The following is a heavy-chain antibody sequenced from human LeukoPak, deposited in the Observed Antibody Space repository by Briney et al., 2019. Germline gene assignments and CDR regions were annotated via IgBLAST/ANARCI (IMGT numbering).Heavy chain of an antibody. V-gene: IGHV4-59*08. CDR1: GGSISSYY. Sequence: SETLSLTCTVSGGSISSYYWSWIRQPPGKGLEWIGYIYYSGSTNYNPSLKSRVTISVDTSKNQFSLKLSSVTAADTAVYYCARGTNNYDFWSGYNPANWFDPWGQGTLVTVSS. CDR2: IYYSGST. D-gene: IGHD3-3*01. CDR3: ARGTNNYDFWSGYNPANWFDP. J-gene: IGHJ5*02.